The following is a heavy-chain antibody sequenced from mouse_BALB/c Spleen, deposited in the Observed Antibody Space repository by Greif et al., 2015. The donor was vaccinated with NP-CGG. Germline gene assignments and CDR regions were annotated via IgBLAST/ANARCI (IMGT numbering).Heavy chain of an antibody. D-gene: IGHD2-14*01. V-gene: IGHV5-6-4*01. CDR1: GFTFSSYT. Sequence: EVMLVESGGGLVKPGGSLKLSCAASGFTFSSYTMSWVRQTPEKRLEWVATISSGGSYTYYPDSVKGRFTISRDNAKNTLYLQMSSLKSEDTAMYYCTRDRAYRYDLYAMDYWGQGTSVTVSS. CDR3: TRDRAYRYDLYAMDY. CDR2: ISSGGSYT. J-gene: IGHJ4*01.